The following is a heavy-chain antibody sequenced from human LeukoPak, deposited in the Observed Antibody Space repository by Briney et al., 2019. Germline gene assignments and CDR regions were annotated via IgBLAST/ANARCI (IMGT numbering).Heavy chain of an antibody. CDR2: INPNSGGT. V-gene: IGHV1-2*02. CDR3: AREQDIGMVSALDY. D-gene: IGHD5-18*01. J-gene: IGHJ4*02. Sequence: ASVKVSCKASGYMFTGYYMHWVRQAPGQGLEWMGWINPNSGGTNYAQKFQGRVTMTRDTSISTAYMELSRLRSDDTAVYYCAREQDIGMVSALDYWGQGTLVTVSS. CDR1: GYMFTGYY.